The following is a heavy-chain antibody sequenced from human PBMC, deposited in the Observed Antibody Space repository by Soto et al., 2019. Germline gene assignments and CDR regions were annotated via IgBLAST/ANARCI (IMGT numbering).Heavy chain of an antibody. CDR2: INPSGGST. CDR3: ARLSGISGTRKPFGGGYSYYYVMDV. Sequence: ASVKVSCKASGYTFTSYYMHWVRQAPGQGLEWMGIINPSGGSTSYAQKFQGRVTMTRDTSTSTVYMELSSLRAEDTAVYYCARLSGISGTRKPFGGGYSYYYVMDVWGQGTTVTVSS. D-gene: IGHD1-7*01. CDR1: GYTFTSYY. V-gene: IGHV1-46*01. J-gene: IGHJ6*02.